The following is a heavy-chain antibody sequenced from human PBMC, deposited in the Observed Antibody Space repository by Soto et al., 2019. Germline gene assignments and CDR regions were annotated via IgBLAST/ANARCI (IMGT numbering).Heavy chain of an antibody. CDR1: GGTFSSYA. D-gene: IGHD3-9*01. CDR3: ARGLVGNGYYFDY. J-gene: IGHJ4*02. V-gene: IGHV1-69*13. CDR2: IIPIFGTA. Sequence: ASVKVSCKASGGTFSSYAISWVRQAPGQGLEWMGGIIPIFGTANYAQKFQGRVTITADESTSTAYMELSSLRSEDTAVYYCARGLVGNGYYFDYWGQGTLVTVSS.